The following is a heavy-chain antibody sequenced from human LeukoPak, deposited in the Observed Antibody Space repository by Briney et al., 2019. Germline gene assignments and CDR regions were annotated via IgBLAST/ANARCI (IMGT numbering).Heavy chain of an antibody. CDR2: SYYSGST. CDR1: GGSISSGGYY. Sequence: SQTLSLTCTVSGGSISSGGYYWSWHPQHPGKGLEWIVYSYYSGSTYYNPSIKSRVTISVYTSKNQFSLKLSSVTAADTAVYYCARGLLAARYLDYWGQGTLVTVSS. J-gene: IGHJ4*02. V-gene: IGHV4-31*03. CDR3: ARGLLAARYLDY. D-gene: IGHD6-6*01.